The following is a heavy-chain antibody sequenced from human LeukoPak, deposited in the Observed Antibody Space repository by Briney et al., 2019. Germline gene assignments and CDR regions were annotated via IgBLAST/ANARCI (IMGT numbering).Heavy chain of an antibody. CDR3: ARDRGYSLSDAFDI. V-gene: IGHV3-23*01. D-gene: IGHD5-18*01. J-gene: IGHJ3*02. CDR1: GFTLSNYA. CDR2: ILGSGGST. Sequence: PGGSLRLSCAASGFTLSNYAMSWVRQAPGKGLEWVTTILGSGGSTYYADSVKGRFTISRDNSKNTLHLQMSSLRAEDTAVYYCARDRGYSLSDAFDIWGQGTMVTVSS.